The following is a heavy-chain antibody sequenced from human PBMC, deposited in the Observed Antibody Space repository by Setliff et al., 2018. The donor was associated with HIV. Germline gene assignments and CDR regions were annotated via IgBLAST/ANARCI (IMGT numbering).Heavy chain of an antibody. Sequence: PSETLSLTCAVYGGSFSGYYWSWIRQPPGKGLEWIGEINHSGSTNYNPSLKSRVTISVDTSKNQFSLKLSSVTAADTAVYYCATQGVTVAENYYYYGMDVWGQGTTVTVSS. J-gene: IGHJ6*02. CDR3: ATQGVTVAENYYYYGMDV. V-gene: IGHV4-34*01. CDR2: INHSGST. CDR1: GGSFSGYY. D-gene: IGHD6-19*01.